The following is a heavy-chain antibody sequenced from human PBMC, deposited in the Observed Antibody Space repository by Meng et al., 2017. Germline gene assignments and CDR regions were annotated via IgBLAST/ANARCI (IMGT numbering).Heavy chain of an antibody. CDR2: IYSGGST. CDR3: ARAVTRYYFDY. J-gene: IGHJ4*02. V-gene: IGHV3-NL1*01. Sequence: QVQLVESGGGLVKPGRSRTLSWAASGFTFSSYGMHWVRQAPGKGLEWVSVIYSGGSTYYADSVKGRFTISRDNSKNTLYLQMNSLRAEDTAVYYCARAVTRYYFDYWGQGTLVTVSS. D-gene: IGHD4-17*01. CDR1: GFTFSSYG.